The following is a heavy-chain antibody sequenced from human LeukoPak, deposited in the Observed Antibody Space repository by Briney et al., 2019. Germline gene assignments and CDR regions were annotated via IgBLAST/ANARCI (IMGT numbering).Heavy chain of an antibody. D-gene: IGHD1-26*01. CDR2: IYTSGST. CDR3: AREGVGALYYYYYMDV. Sequence: SETLSLTCTVSGGSISSYYWSWIRQPPGKGLEWIGRIYTSGSTNYNPSLKSRVTMSVDTSKNQFSLKLSSVTAADTAVYYCAREGVGALYYYYYMDVWGKGTTVTVPS. J-gene: IGHJ6*03. V-gene: IGHV4-4*07. CDR1: GGSISSYY.